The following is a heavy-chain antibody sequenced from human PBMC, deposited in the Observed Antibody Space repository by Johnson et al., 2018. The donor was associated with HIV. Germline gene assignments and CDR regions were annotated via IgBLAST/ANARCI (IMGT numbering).Heavy chain of an antibody. CDR2: ISGSGGST. J-gene: IGHJ3*02. CDR3: AKIVATSDDVFDI. CDR1: GFTFSSYA. Sequence: VESGGSLRLSCAASGFTFSSYAMSWVRQAPGKGLEWVSAISGSGGSTYYADSVKGRFTISRDNSKNMVYLQMNSLRVEDTALYYCAKIVATSDDVFDIWGQGTNVTVSS. D-gene: IGHD5-12*01. V-gene: IGHV3-23*01.